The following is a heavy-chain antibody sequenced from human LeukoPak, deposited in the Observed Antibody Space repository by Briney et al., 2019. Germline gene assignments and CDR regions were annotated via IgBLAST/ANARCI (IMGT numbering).Heavy chain of an antibody. J-gene: IGHJ4*02. CDR2: IYPGDSDT. CDR1: GYSFTSYW. V-gene: IGHV5-51*01. CDR3: ARRHYYDSSGYYYGY. D-gene: IGHD3-22*01. Sequence: GESLKISCKGPGYSFTSYWIGWVRQMPGKGLEWMGIIYPGDSDTRYSPSFQGQVTISADKSISTAYLQWSSLKASDTAMYYCARRHYYDSSGYYYGYWGQGTLVTVSS.